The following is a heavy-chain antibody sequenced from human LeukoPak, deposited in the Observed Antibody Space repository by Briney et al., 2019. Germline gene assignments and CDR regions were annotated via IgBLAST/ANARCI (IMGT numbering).Heavy chain of an antibody. CDR2: IYYSGST. CDR1: GGSISSSSYY. Sequence: SETLSLTCTVSGGSISSSSYYWGWIRQPPGKGLEWIGSIYYSGSTYYNPSLKSRVTISVDTSKNQFSLKLSSVTAADTAVYYCARDPGSSWYGNWFDPWGQGTLVTVSS. J-gene: IGHJ5*02. CDR3: ARDPGSSWYGNWFDP. D-gene: IGHD6-13*01. V-gene: IGHV4-39*02.